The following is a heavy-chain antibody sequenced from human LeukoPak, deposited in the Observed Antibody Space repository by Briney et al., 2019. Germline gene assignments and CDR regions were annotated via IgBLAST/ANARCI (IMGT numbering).Heavy chain of an antibody. D-gene: IGHD1-1*01. CDR2: MNPNSGNT. CDR3: ARGRGRGNVNWFDP. V-gene: IGHV1-8*01. Sequence: ASVKGSCKASGYTFTSYDINWVRQATGQGLEWMGWMNPNSGNTGYAQKFQGRVTMTRNTSISTAYMELSSLRSEDTAVYYCARGRGRGNVNWFDPWGQGTLVTVSS. J-gene: IGHJ5*02. CDR1: GYTFTSYD.